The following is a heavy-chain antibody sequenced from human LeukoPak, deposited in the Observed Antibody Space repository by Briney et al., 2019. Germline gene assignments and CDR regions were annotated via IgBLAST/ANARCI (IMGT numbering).Heavy chain of an antibody. CDR3: ARDRTSLRFLEWLLDGMDV. V-gene: IGHV3-21*01. CDR1: GFTFSSYS. D-gene: IGHD3-3*01. Sequence: PGGSLRLSCAASGFTFSSYSMNWVRRAPGKGLEWVSSISSSSSYIYYADSVKGRFTISRDNAKNSLYLQMNSLRAEDTAVYYCARDRTSLRFLEWLLDGMDVWGQGTTVTVSS. J-gene: IGHJ6*02. CDR2: ISSSSSYI.